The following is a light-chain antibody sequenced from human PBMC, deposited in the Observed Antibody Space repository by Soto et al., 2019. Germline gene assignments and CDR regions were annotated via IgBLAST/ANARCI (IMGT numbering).Light chain of an antibody. V-gene: IGLV2-14*01. CDR3: SSYTSSSTWV. CDR1: SSDVGGYHY. CDR2: EVS. Sequence: QSALPQPASVSGSPGQSITISCTGTSSDVGGYHYVSWYQQHPGKAPNLRIYEVSNRLSGVSNRFSGSKSGNTASLTLSGLKAEDEADYYCSSYTSSSTWVFGESTHLTV. J-gene: IGLJ3*02.